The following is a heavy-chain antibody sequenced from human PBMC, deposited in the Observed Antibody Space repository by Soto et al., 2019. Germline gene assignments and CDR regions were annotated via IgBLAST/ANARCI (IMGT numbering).Heavy chain of an antibody. D-gene: IGHD4-17*01. J-gene: IGHJ6*02. CDR1: GGSISSSSYY. V-gene: IGHV4-39*07. CDR2: INHSGST. Sequence: SETLSLTCSVSGGSISSSSYYWSWIRQPPGKGLEWIGEINHSGSTNYNPSLKSRVTISVDTSKNQFSLKLSSVTAADTAVYYCARMVTTSGWYYYYGMDVWDQGTTVTVSS. CDR3: ARMVTTSGWYYYYGMDV.